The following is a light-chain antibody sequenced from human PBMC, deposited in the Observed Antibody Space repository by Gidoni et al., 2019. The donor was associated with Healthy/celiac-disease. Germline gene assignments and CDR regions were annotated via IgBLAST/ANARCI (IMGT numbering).Light chain of an antibody. Sequence: DIQMTHSPSSLSASVGDRVTITCRASQGISNSLAWYQQKPGKAPKLLLYAASRLESGVPSRFSGSGSGTEYTLTISSLQPEDFATYYCQQYYSTPVTFGPGTKVDIK. CDR1: QGISNS. CDR2: AAS. J-gene: IGKJ3*01. CDR3: QQYYSTPVT. V-gene: IGKV1-NL1*01.